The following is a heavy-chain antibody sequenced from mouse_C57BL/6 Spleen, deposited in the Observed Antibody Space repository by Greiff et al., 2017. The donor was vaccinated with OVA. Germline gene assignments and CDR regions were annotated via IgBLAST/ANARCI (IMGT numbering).Heavy chain of an antibody. Sequence: VQLQQSGPELVKPGASVKISCKASGYTFTDYYMNWVKQSHGKSLEWIGDINPNNGGTSYNQKFKGKATLTVDKSSSTAYMELRSLTSEDSAVYYCARRVSKRYAMDYWGQGTSVTVSS. CDR1: GYTFTDYY. J-gene: IGHJ4*01. CDR3: ARRVSKRYAMDY. V-gene: IGHV1-26*01. CDR2: INPNNGGT. D-gene: IGHD2-5*01.